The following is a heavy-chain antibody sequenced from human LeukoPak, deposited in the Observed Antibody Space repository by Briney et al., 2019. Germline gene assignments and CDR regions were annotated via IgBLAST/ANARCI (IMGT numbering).Heavy chain of an antibody. Sequence: ASVKVSCKASGYTFTGYYMHWVRQAPGQGLEWMGWINPNSGGTNYAQKFQGRVTMTRDTSISTAYMELSRLRSYDTAVYYCASDWGLSQLEYCSNTNCYMGAFDIWGQGTMVTVSS. D-gene: IGHD2-2*02. CDR3: ASDWGLSQLEYCSNTNCYMGAFDI. V-gene: IGHV1-2*02. CDR2: INPNSGGT. CDR1: GYTFTGYY. J-gene: IGHJ3*02.